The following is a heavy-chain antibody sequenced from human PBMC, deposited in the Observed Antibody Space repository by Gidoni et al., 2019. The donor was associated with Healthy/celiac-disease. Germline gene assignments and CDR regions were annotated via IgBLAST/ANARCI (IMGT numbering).Heavy chain of an antibody. CDR2: IYTSGST. V-gene: IGHV4-61*02. CDR1: GGSISSGSYY. D-gene: IGHD3-16*01. CDR3: ARAPRYYIWGSTPGYYFDY. J-gene: IGHJ4*02. Sequence: QGQLQESGPGLEKPSQTLSRTCTVSGGSISSGSYYWSLLRQPAGKGREWIGRIYTSGSTNYNPSLSSRVTISVDTSKNQFSLKLSSVPAPDTAVYYCARAPRYYIWGSTPGYYFDYWGQGTLVTVSS.